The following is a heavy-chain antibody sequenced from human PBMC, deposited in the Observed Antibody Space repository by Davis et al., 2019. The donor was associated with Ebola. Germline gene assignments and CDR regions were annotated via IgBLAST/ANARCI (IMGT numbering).Heavy chain of an antibody. CDR2: IKQDGSEK. CDR3: AGYYYYYYMDV. J-gene: IGHJ6*03. V-gene: IGHV3-7*03. Sequence: GESLKISCAASGFTFSDYYMSWIRQAPGKGLEWVANIKQDGSEKYYVDSVKGRFTISRDNAKNSLYLQMNSLRAEDTAVYYCAGYYYYYYMDVWGKGTTVTVSS. CDR1: GFTFSDYY.